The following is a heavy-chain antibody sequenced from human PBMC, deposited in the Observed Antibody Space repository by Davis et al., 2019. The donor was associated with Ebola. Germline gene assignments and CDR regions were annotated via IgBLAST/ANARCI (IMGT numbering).Heavy chain of an antibody. CDR1: GFTFSSYA. D-gene: IGHD5-24*01. CDR2: ISSNGGST. CDR3: ARGRWLQSTYFDY. V-gene: IGHV3-64*01. Sequence: GESLKISCAASGFTFSSYAMHWVRQAPGKGLEYVSAISSNGGSTYYANSVKGRFTISRDNAKNTLYLQMNSLRAEDTAVYYCARGRWLQSTYFDYWGQGTLVTVSS. J-gene: IGHJ4*02.